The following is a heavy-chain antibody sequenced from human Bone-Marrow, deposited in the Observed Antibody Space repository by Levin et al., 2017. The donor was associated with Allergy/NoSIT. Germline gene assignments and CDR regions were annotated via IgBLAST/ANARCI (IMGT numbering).Heavy chain of an antibody. J-gene: IGHJ3*02. V-gene: IGHV4-59*01. CDR3: ARWGKTTVVTADDAFDI. Sequence: SETLSLTCTVSGGSISSYYWSWIRQPPGKGLEWIGYIYYSGSTNYNPSLKSRVTISVDTSKNQFSLKLSSVTAADTAVYYCARWGKTTVVTADDAFDIWGQGTMVTVSS. CDR1: GGSISSYY. D-gene: IGHD4-23*01. CDR2: IYYSGST.